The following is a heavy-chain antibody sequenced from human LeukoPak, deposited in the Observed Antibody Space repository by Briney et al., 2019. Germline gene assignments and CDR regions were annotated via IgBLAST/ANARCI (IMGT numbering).Heavy chain of an antibody. CDR3: ARVEWGSPASYY. D-gene: IGHD2-8*01. CDR1: GYTFTGYY. V-gene: IGHV1-2*02. Sequence: ASVKVSCKASGYTFTGYYMHWVRQAPGQGLEWMGWINPNSGGTNYAQKFQGRVTMTRDTSISTAYMELSRLRSDDTAVYYCARVEWGSPASYYWGKGTLVTVSS. CDR2: INPNSGGT. J-gene: IGHJ4*02.